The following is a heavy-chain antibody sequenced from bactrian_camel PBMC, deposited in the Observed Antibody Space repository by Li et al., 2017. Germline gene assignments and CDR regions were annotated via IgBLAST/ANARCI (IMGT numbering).Heavy chain of an antibody. D-gene: IGHD6*01. CDR3: AADQGYGTFCPTEDYEYNY. CDR1: GYIFNRRC. Sequence: HVQLVESGGGSVQAGGSLRLSSEVPGYIFNRRCMAWFRQGPGTEREGVAAIWPSASKYYADSVKGRFTISQDNAETVYLQMDDLKPEDTALYYCAADQGYGTFCPTEDYEYNYWGQGT. CDR2: IWPSASK. J-gene: IGHJ4*01. V-gene: IGHV3S53*01.